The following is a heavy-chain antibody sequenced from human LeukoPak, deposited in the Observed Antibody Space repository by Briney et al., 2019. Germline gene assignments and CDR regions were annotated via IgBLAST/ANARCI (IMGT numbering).Heavy chain of an antibody. V-gene: IGHV3-23*01. J-gene: IGHJ4*02. Sequence: GGSLRLSCAASGFTFNSYAMSWVRQAPGKGLEWVSAISGSGGSTYYADSVKGRFTISRDNSKNTLYLQMNSLRAEDTAVYYCAKTSYCSSTSCYLGSGYANFDYWGQGTLVTVSS. CDR3: AKTSYCSSTSCYLGSGYANFDY. D-gene: IGHD2-2*01. CDR1: GFTFNSYA. CDR2: ISGSGGST.